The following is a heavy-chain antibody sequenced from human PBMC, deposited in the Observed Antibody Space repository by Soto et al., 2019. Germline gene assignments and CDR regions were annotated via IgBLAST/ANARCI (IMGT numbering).Heavy chain of an antibody. CDR2: IYRSGGS. CDR3: DRGIAAGSGCAFDV. CDR1: GDSISSGVYS. Sequence: SETLSLTCAVSGDSISSGVYSWSWIRQPPGKGLEWIGYIYRSGGSYYNPSLKSRVTISVDRSENQFSLRLAYVTAADTAVYYCDRGIAAGSGCAFDVWGQGTMVTVSS. J-gene: IGHJ3*01. V-gene: IGHV4-30-2*01. D-gene: IGHD2-15*01.